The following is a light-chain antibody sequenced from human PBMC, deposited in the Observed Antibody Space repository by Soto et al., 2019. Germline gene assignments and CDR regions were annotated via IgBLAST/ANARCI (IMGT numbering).Light chain of an antibody. CDR1: SSDVGGYNY. CDR2: DVS. CDR3: SSYACSNNFI. V-gene: IGLV2-8*01. J-gene: IGLJ1*01. Sequence: QSVLTQPPSASGSPGQSVTISCTGTSSDVGGYNYVSWYQEHPGKAPKLMSYDVSKRPSGLPDRLSGSKSGNTASLTVSGLQSEDEADYHCSSYACSNNFIFGTGTKVTLL.